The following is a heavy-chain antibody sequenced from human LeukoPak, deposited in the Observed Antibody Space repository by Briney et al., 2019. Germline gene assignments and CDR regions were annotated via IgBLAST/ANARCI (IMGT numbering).Heavy chain of an antibody. D-gene: IGHD3-22*01. V-gene: IGHV3-30-3*01. J-gene: IGHJ4*02. CDR3: ARDPKADYYDSSGSLRGFDY. CDR1: GFTFSSYA. Sequence: PGRSLRLSCAASGFTFSSYAMHWVRQAPGKGLEWVAVISYDGSNKYYADSVKGRFTISRDKSKNTLYLQMNSLRAEDTAVYYCARDPKADYYDSSGSLRGFDYWGQGTLVTVSS. CDR2: ISYDGSNK.